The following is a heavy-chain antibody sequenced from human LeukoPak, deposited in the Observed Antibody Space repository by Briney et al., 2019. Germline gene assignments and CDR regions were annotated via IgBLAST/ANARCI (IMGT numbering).Heavy chain of an antibody. CDR2: IWHDGTNK. D-gene: IGHD1-14*01. CDR3: ARENRPWYYYYGMDV. V-gene: IGHV3-33*01. Sequence: GGSLRLSCAASGFTFSSYGMHWVRQAPGKGLEWVAVIWHDGTNKYYADSVKGRFTISRDNSKNTLYLQMNSLRAEDTAVYYCARENRPWYYYYGMDVWGQGTTVTVSS. CDR1: GFTFSSYG. J-gene: IGHJ6*02.